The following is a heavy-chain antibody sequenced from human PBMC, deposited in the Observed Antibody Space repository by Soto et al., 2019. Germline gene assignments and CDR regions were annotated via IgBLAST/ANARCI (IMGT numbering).Heavy chain of an antibody. Sequence: QVQLVQSGAEVKKPGSSVKVSCKASGVTFNRQDMRWVRQAPGQGLEWMGGIIPMFGTPHYAEKFQDRVTITADESTGTAYLELISLTSEVTAVYYSATSEGRDGYSFDYWGPGTLVTVS. J-gene: IGHJ4*02. CDR3: ATSEGRDGYSFDY. CDR1: GVTFNRQD. CDR2: IIPMFGTP. D-gene: IGHD5-12*01. V-gene: IGHV1-69*01.